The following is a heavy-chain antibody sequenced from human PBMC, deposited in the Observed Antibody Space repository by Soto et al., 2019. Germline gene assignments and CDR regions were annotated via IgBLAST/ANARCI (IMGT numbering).Heavy chain of an antibody. D-gene: IGHD5-12*01. CDR2: IKQGGSEK. CDR1: GFTFSSYW. Sequence: EVQLVESGGGLVQPGGSLRLSCAASGFTFSSYWMSWVRQAPGKGLEWVANIKQGGSEKYYVDSVKGRFTISRDNAKNSLYLQMNSLRAEDTAVYYCASAFLVATDPMNFDYWGQGTLVTVSS. V-gene: IGHV3-7*01. J-gene: IGHJ4*02. CDR3: ASAFLVATDPMNFDY.